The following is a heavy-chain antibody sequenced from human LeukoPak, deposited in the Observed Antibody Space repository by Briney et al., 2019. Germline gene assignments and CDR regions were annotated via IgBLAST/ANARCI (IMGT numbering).Heavy chain of an antibody. CDR2: ISSTGRTT. CDR3: ARRGTSSLRSSGIAARPGYFMDV. CDR1: ATTFSSYG. D-gene: IGHD6-6*01. Sequence: GGSLRLSCAASATTFSSYGMSWVRQAPGKGLEWVSSISSTGRTTYYADSVKGRFTISRDNSKNTLYLQMNSLRAEDTAVYYCARRGTSSLRSSGIAARPGYFMDVWGKGTTVTISS. V-gene: IGHV3-23*01. J-gene: IGHJ6*04.